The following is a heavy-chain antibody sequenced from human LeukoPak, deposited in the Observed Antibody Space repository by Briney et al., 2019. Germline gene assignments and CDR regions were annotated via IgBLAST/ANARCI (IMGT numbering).Heavy chain of an antibody. V-gene: IGHV3-48*04. Sequence: PGGSLRLSCAASGFTFSSYSMNWVRQAPGKGLEWVSYISSSSSTIYYADSVKGRFTISRDNAKNSLYLQMNSLRAEDTAVYYRARGAPEYNWNYRYMDIWGKGTTVTVSS. CDR3: ARGAPEYNWNYRYMDI. CDR1: GFTFSSYS. D-gene: IGHD1-7*01. J-gene: IGHJ6*03. CDR2: ISSSSSTI.